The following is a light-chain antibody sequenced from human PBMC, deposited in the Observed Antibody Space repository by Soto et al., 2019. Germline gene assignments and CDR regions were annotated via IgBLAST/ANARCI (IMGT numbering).Light chain of an antibody. CDR2: DVS. V-gene: IGLV2-11*01. CDR1: SSDVGGYNY. Sequence: QSALTQPRSVSGSPGQSVTISCTGTSSDVGGYNYVSWYQQHPGTVPKLMIYDVSNRPSGVPDRFSGSKSGNTASLTTSGLQAEDEAEYYCCSYAGGHTSLLFGGGTKLTVL. J-gene: IGLJ2*01. CDR3: CSYAGGHTSLL.